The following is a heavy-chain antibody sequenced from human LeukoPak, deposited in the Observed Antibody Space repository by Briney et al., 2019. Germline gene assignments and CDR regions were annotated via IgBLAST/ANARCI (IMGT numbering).Heavy chain of an antibody. J-gene: IGHJ4*02. CDR1: GYTFTSYG. CDR3: ARDGGGIAAADAFDY. Sequence: ASVKVSCKASGYTFTSYGISWVRQAPGQGLEWMGWISAYNGNTNYAQKLQGRVTMTTDTSTSTAYMELSRLRSDDTAVYYCARDGGGIAAADAFDYWGQGTLVTVSS. CDR2: ISAYNGNT. D-gene: IGHD6-13*01. V-gene: IGHV1-18*01.